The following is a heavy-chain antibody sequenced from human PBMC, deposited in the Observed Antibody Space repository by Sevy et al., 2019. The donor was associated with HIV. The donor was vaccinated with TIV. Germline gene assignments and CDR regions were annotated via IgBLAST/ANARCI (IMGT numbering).Heavy chain of an antibody. J-gene: IGHJ4*02. Sequence: GGSLRLSCAASGFTFSTYDIHWVRQAPGKGLEWVAAFIGYDGSNKYYADSVKGRFTISRDNSKNTLYLQMNSLRAGDTAVYYCARESGSDWYLDYWGQGTLVTVSS. CDR1: GFTFSTYD. CDR2: IGYDGSNK. V-gene: IGHV3-30*02. CDR3: ARESGSDWYLDY. D-gene: IGHD6-19*01.